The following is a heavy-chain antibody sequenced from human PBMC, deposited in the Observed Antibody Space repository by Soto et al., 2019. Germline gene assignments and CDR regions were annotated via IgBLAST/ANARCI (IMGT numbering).Heavy chain of an antibody. CDR1: GFTFSSYG. CDR2: ISYDGSNK. Sequence: GGSLRLSCAASGFTFSSYGMHWVRQAPGKGLEWVAVISYDGSNKYYADSVKGRFTISRDNSKNTLYLQMNSLRAEDTAVYYCAKGYDSLYYYYMDVWGKGTTVTVSS. D-gene: IGHD3-3*01. CDR3: AKGYDSLYYYYMDV. V-gene: IGHV3-30*18. J-gene: IGHJ6*03.